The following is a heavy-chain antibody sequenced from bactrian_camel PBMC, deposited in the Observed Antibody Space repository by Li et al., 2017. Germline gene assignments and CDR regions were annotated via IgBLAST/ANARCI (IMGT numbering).Heavy chain of an antibody. D-gene: IGHD2*01. CDR2: IVFDGTT. V-gene: IGHV3S9*01. J-gene: IGHJ7*01. Sequence: HVQLVESGGGSVQAGGSLRLSCVASGDTSRTCEMGWYRQVPGKGRELVSRIVFDGTTYYGDSAKGRFSISRDNTKNTVYLQMISLESEDTALYYCATGGVVDEGDYGMDYWGKGTQVTVS. CDR1: GDTSRTCE.